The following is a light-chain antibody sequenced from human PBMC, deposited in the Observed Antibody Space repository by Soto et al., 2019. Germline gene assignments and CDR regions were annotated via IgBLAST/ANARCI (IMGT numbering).Light chain of an antibody. Sequence: QLVLTQSPSASASLGASVKLTCTLSSGHSNYAIAWHQQQPEKGPRYLMKVNSDGSHFKGDGIPDRFSGSSSGAERYLTISSLQSVDEADYYCQTWGAGIVVFGGGTQLTVL. CDR2: VNSDGSH. J-gene: IGLJ7*01. CDR3: QTWGAGIVV. CDR1: SGHSNYA. V-gene: IGLV4-69*01.